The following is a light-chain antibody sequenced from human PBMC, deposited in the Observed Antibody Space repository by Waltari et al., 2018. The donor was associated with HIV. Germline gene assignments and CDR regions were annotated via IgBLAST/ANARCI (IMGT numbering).Light chain of an antibody. Sequence: QTAVTQAPSFSVSPGGTVTLTCGLSSGSVSNNYSPSWYQQTPGQAPRTLIYSTNTRSSGVPDRFSGSILGNKAALTITGAQTDDESEYHCVLYMGSGIWVFGGGTKLTVL. CDR1: SGSVSNNYS. CDR2: STN. V-gene: IGLV8-61*01. CDR3: VLYMGSGIWV. J-gene: IGLJ3*02.